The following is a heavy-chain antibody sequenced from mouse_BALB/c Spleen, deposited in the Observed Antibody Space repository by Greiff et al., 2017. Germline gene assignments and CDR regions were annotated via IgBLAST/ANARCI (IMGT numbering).Heavy chain of an antibody. Sequence: EVKLMESGGGLVQPGGSRKLSRAASGFTFSSFGMHWVRQAPEKGLEWVAYISSGSSTIYYADTVKGRFTISRDNPKNTLFLQMTSLRSEDTAMYYCARSLTGARSAWFAYWGQGTLVTVSA. J-gene: IGHJ3*01. CDR3: ARSLTGARSAWFAY. CDR2: ISSGSSTI. V-gene: IGHV5-17*02. CDR1: GFTFSSFG. D-gene: IGHD4-1*01.